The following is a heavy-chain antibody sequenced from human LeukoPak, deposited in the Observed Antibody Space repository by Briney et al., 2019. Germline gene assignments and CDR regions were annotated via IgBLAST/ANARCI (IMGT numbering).Heavy chain of an antibody. Sequence: PSETLSLTCTVSGGSISSSSYYWGWIRQPPGKGLEWIGYIYYSGSTNYNPSLKSRVTISVDTSKNQFSLKLSSVTAADTAVYYCARLNVEMATAFDYWGQGTLVTVSS. J-gene: IGHJ4*02. CDR1: GGSISSSSYY. D-gene: IGHD5-24*01. CDR2: IYYSGST. CDR3: ARLNVEMATAFDY. V-gene: IGHV4-61*05.